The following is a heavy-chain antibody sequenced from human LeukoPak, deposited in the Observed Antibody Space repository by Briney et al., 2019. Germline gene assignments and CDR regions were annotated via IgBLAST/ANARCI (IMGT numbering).Heavy chain of an antibody. D-gene: IGHD6-13*01. Sequence: PGGSLRLSCAASGFTFSSYGMHWVRQAPGKGLEWVAFIRYDGSNKYYADSVKGRFTISRDNAQNSVFLQMNSLRAEDTAIYYCARAYSSSYYVYWYFDLWGRGTLVTVSS. CDR1: GFTFSSYG. J-gene: IGHJ2*01. CDR3: ARAYSSSYYVYWYFDL. CDR2: IRYDGSNK. V-gene: IGHV3-30*02.